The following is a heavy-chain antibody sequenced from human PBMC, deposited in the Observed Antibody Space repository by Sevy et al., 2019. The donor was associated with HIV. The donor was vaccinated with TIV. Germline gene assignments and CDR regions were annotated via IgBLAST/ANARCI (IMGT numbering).Heavy chain of an antibody. D-gene: IGHD4-17*01. J-gene: IGHJ3*02. Sequence: GGSLRLSCAASGFTFSSYAMHWVRQAPGKGLEWVAVISYDGSNKYYADSVKGRFTISRDNSKNTLYLQMNSLRAEDTAVYYCARACPLYGDHKGDAFDIWGQGTMVTVSS. CDR3: ARACPLYGDHKGDAFDI. CDR1: GFTFSSYA. V-gene: IGHV3-30-3*01. CDR2: ISYDGSNK.